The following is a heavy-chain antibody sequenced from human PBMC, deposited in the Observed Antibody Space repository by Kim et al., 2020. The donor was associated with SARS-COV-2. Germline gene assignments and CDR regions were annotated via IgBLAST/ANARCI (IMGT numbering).Heavy chain of an antibody. CDR3: ARQKVRAGIVVVVAATLDH. V-gene: IGHV4-39*01. CDR1: GGSISSSSYY. CDR2: IYYSGST. J-gene: IGHJ5*02. Sequence: SETLSLTCTVSGGSISSSSYYWGWIRQPPGKGLEWIGSIYYSGSTYYNPSLKSRVTISVDTSKNQFSLKLSSVTAADTAVYYCARQKVRAGIVVVVAATLDHWGQGTLVTVSS. D-gene: IGHD2-15*01.